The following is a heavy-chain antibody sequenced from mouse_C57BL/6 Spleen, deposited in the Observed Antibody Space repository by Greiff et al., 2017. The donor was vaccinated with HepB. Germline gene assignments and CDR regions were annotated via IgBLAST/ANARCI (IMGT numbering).Heavy chain of an antibody. CDR2: IDPSDSYT. Sequence: QVQLQQPGAELVKPGASVKLSCKASGYTFTSYWMQWVKQRPGQGLEWIGEIDPSDSYTNYNQKFKGKATLTVDTSSSTAYMQLSSLTSEDSAVYYCARLGPSYFDYWGQGTTLTVSS. CDR1: GYTFTSYW. D-gene: IGHD4-1*01. CDR3: ARLGPSYFDY. J-gene: IGHJ2*01. V-gene: IGHV1-50*01.